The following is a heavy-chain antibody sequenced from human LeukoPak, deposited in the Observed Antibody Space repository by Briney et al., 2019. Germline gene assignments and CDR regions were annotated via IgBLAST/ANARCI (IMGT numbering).Heavy chain of an antibody. CDR3: SKVPKPYYYPDLGTFYI. CDR2: IWYDGSNK. Sequence: GGSLRLSCAASGFTFSSYGMHWVRQAPGKGLEWVAVIWYDGSNKHYADSVKGRFTISRDNSKNTLYLQMNSLRAEDTAVYYCSKVPKPYYYPDLGTFYIWGQGTMVTVSS. CDR1: GFTFSSYG. J-gene: IGHJ3*02. V-gene: IGHV3-33*06. D-gene: IGHD2/OR15-2a*01.